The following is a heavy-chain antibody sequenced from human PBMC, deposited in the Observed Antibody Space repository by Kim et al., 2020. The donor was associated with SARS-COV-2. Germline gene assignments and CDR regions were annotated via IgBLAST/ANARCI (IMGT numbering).Heavy chain of an antibody. J-gene: IGHJ4*02. D-gene: IGHD3-9*01. V-gene: IGHV3-30-3*01. CDR1: GFTFSSYA. CDR3: AREYYGVDYDILTGYPDY. CDR2: ISYDGSNK. Sequence: GGSLRLSCAASGFTFSSYAMHWVRQAPGKGLEWVAVISYDGSNKYYADSVKGRFTISRDNSKNTLYLQMNSLRAEDTAVYYCAREYYGVDYDILTGYPDYSGQGALGTVSS.